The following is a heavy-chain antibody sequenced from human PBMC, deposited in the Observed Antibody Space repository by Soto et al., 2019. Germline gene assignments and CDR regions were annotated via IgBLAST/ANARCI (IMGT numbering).Heavy chain of an antibody. CDR3: AREASSSKEYGLEV. V-gene: IGHV6-1*01. CDR1: GDSVSSNSAA. CDR2: TYYRSKWYN. D-gene: IGHD6-6*01. Sequence: SQTLSLTCAISGDSVSSNSAAWNWIRQSPSRGLEWLGRTYYRSKWYNDYAVSVKRRITINPDTSKNHFSLQLNSVTPEDTAVYYCAREASSSKEYGLEVWGQGTTVTVS. J-gene: IGHJ6*02.